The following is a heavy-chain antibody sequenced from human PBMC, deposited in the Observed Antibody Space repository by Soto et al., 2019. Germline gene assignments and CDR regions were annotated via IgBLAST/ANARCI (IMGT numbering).Heavy chain of an antibody. CDR2: LIPILGTA. V-gene: IGHV1-69*12. Sequence: QVQLVQSGAEVKQPGSSVRVSCKTSRGTFRSYAFSWVRQAPGQGLEWMGGLIPILGTANYAQKLQGRLAIIADESTSTAYMEMSSLRSEDTAVYYCARSDYCGGDCYAFLDYWGQGTLVTVPS. CDR1: RGTFRSYA. CDR3: ARSDYCGGDCYAFLDY. D-gene: IGHD2-21*02. J-gene: IGHJ4*02.